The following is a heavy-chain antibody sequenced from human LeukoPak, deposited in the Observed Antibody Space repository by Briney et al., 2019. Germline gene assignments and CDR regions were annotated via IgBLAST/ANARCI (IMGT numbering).Heavy chain of an antibody. J-gene: IGHJ4*02. CDR3: ARGVGFWSGYYSDY. Sequence: SETLSLTCTVSGGSISNGCYYWTWIRHLPGKGREWIGYIYYSGSTYYNPSLKSRLTISVDTSKNQFSLKLSSVTAADTAVYYCARGVGFWSGYYSDYWGQGTLVTVSS. CDR1: GGSISNGCYY. D-gene: IGHD3-3*01. V-gene: IGHV4-31*03. CDR2: IYYSGST.